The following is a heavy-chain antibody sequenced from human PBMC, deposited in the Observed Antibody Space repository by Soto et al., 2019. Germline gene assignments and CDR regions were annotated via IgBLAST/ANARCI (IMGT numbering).Heavy chain of an antibody. CDR2: INPSGGST. Sequence: ASVKVSCKASGYTFTSYYMHWVRQAPGQVLEWMGIINPSGGSTSYAQKFQGRVTMTRDTSTSTVYMELSSLRSEDTAVYYCAREWPQQGIAAAGDSYGMDVWGQGTTVTVSS. V-gene: IGHV1-46*01. D-gene: IGHD6-13*01. CDR3: AREWPQQGIAAAGDSYGMDV. CDR1: GYTFTSYY. J-gene: IGHJ6*02.